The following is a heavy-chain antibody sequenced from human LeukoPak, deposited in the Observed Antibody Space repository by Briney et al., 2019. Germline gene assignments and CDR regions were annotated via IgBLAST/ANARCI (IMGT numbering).Heavy chain of an antibody. V-gene: IGHV4-34*01. J-gene: IGHJ5*02. Sequence: SETLSLTCAVYGGSFSGYYWSWIRQPPGKGLEWIGEINHSGSTNYNPSLKSRVTISVDTSKNQFSPKLSSVTAADTAVYYCARLRGYDFWSGYYIGWFDPWGQGTLVTVSS. CDR2: INHSGST. CDR3: ARLRGYDFWSGYYIGWFDP. CDR1: GGSFSGYY. D-gene: IGHD3-3*01.